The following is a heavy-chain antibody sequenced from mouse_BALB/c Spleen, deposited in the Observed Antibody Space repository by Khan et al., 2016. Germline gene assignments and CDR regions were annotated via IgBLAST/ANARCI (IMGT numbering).Heavy chain of an antibody. D-gene: IGHD1-1*01. J-gene: IGHJ1*01. CDR3: ARGRYYGSRGYFDV. CDR2: ISYSGST. Sequence: VQLKESGPGLVKPSQSLSLTCTVTGYSITSDYAWNWIRQFPGNKLEWMGYISYSGSTSYNPSLKSRISITRDTSKNQFFLQLTSVTTEDTAAYYCARGRYYGSRGYFDVWGAGTTVTVSS. V-gene: IGHV3-2*02. CDR1: GYSITSDYA.